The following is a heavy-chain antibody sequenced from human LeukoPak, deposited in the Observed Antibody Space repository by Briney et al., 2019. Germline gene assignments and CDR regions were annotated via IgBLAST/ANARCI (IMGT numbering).Heavy chain of an antibody. CDR2: IWYDGSNK. V-gene: IGHV3-33*01. D-gene: IGHD2-21*02. J-gene: IGHJ4*02. CDR3: ARVPCGGDCYWVDY. Sequence: GGSLRLSCAASGFTFRSYGMHWVRQAPGKGLEWGAVIWYDGSNKYYADSVKGRFTISRDNSKNTLYLQMNRLRAEDTAVYYCARVPCGGDCYWVDYWGQGTLVTVSS. CDR1: GFTFRSYG.